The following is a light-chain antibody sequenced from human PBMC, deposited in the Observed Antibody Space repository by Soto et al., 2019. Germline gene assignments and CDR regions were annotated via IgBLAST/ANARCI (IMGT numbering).Light chain of an antibody. CDR1: QSVSSSY. V-gene: IGKV3-20*01. Sequence: EIVLTQSPGTLSLSPGGRATLSCRASQSVSSSYLAWYQQKPGQAPRLLIYGASSRATGIPDRFSGSGSGTDFTLTISRLEPEDFAVYYCQQYGSSLWTFGQGPKVDIK. CDR3: QQYGSSLWT. CDR2: GAS. J-gene: IGKJ1*01.